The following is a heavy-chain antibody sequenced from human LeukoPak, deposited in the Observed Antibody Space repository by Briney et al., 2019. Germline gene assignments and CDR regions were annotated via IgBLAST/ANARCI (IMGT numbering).Heavy chain of an antibody. J-gene: IGHJ4*02. CDR1: RFTFSSYA. CDR3: AKSHVSTATGTGRYFDY. D-gene: IGHD3-9*01. CDR2: ISYDGSNK. Sequence: GGSLRLSCAASRFTFSSYAMHWVRQAPGKGLEWVAVISYDGSNKYYADSVKGRFTISRDNSKNMVYLQMDSLRAEDTAVYYCAKSHVSTATGTGRYFDYWGQGTLVTVSS. V-gene: IGHV3-30-3*02.